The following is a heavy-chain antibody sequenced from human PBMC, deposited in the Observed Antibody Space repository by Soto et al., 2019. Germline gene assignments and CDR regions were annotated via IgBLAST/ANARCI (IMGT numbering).Heavy chain of an antibody. CDR2: IKSKAAGGTT. J-gene: IGHJ4*01. CDR3: TTDSFSSPTVVRFDY. CDR1: GFTFTDAW. D-gene: IGHD2-2*01. V-gene: IGHV3-15*07. Sequence: EVQLVESGGDLVKPGGSLRLSCAASGFTFTDAWINWFRQAPGKGLEWVGRIKSKAAGGTTDFAEPVNGRFAISRDDSYSMVYLQVNSLKTEDTAFYYCTTDSFSSPTVVRFDYWGHGTLVIVSS.